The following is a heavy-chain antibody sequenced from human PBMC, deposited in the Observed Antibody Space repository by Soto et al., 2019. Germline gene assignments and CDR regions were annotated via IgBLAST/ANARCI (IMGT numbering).Heavy chain of an antibody. CDR2: IIPSFGTA. V-gene: IGHV1-69*01. D-gene: IGHD5-18*01. Sequence: QVQLVQSGAEVKKPGSSVKVSCTASGGTFSSYAISWVRQAPGQGLEWMGGIIPSFGTANYAQKFQRRVTITADESTSTAYMELSSLISEDTAVYYCASCVDTAMVDFDYWGQGTLVTVSS. CDR1: GGTFSSYA. J-gene: IGHJ4*02. CDR3: ASCVDTAMVDFDY.